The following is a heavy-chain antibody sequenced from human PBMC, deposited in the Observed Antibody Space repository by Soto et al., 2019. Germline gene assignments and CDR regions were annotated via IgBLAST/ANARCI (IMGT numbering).Heavy chain of an antibody. J-gene: IGHJ4*02. V-gene: IGHV4-39*01. D-gene: IGHD1-26*01. CDR3: ARHPTRGSYFDY. Sequence: QLQLQESGPGLVKPSETLSLTCTVSGGSISSSSYYWGWIRQPPGKGLEWIGSIYYSGSTYYNPSLKSRVTISVDTSKNQFSLKLSSVTAADTAVYYCARHPTRGSYFDYWGQGTLVTVSS. CDR2: IYYSGST. CDR1: GGSISSSSYY.